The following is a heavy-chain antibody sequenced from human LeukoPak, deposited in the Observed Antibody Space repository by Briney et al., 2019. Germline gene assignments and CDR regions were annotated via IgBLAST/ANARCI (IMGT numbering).Heavy chain of an antibody. CDR2: ISSSSSYI. CDR3: ARQQLEDYFDY. CDR1: GFTFSSYS. Sequence: GGSLRLSCAASGFTFSSYSMNWVRQAPGKGLEWVSSISSSSSYIYYADSVKGRFTISRDNAKNSLYLQMNSLRAEDTAVYYCARQQLEDYFDYWGQGTLVTVSS. D-gene: IGHD6-13*01. J-gene: IGHJ4*02. V-gene: IGHV3-21*01.